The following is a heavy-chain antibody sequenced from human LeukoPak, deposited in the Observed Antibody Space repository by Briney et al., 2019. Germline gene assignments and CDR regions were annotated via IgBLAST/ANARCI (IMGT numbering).Heavy chain of an antibody. CDR3: AREVAAAGIRWFDP. D-gene: IGHD6-13*01. CDR2: ISSSSSYI. Sequence: GGSLRLPCAASGFTFSSYSMNWVRQAPGKGLEWVSSISSSSSYIYYADSVKGRFTISKDNAKNSLYLQMNSLRAEDTAAYYCAREVAAAGIRWFDPWGQGTLVTVSS. CDR1: GFTFSSYS. V-gene: IGHV3-21*01. J-gene: IGHJ5*02.